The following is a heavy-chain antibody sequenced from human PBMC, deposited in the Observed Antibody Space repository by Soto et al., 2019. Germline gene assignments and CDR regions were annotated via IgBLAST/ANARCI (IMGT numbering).Heavy chain of an antibody. CDR2: IYYSGST. D-gene: IGHD4-17*01. J-gene: IGHJ4*02. CDR3: ARHGAKQGYGDIGGFDY. Sequence: PSETLSLTCTVSGGSISSSSYYWGWIRQPPGKGLEWIGSIYYSGSTYYNPSLKSRVTISVDTSKNQFSLKLSSVTAADTAVYYCARHGAKQGYGDIGGFDYWGQGTLVTVSS. V-gene: IGHV4-39*01. CDR1: GGSISSSSYY.